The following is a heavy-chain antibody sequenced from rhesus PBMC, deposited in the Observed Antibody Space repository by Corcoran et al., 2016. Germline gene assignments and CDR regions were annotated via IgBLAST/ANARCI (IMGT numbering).Heavy chain of an antibody. CDR3: ARRDYYGSGELDY. V-gene: IGHV4-160*01. Sequence: QVQLQESGPGLVTPSETLSLTCAVAGRSISGSSWRCIRHPPGKGLEWLGRIYGRGVSTHYNPARKSRVTISTDTSKNQFSLKRSAVTAADTAVYYCARRDYYGSGELDYWGQGVLVTVSS. J-gene: IGHJ4*01. CDR2: IYGRGVST. CDR1: GRSISGSS. D-gene: IGHD3-28*01.